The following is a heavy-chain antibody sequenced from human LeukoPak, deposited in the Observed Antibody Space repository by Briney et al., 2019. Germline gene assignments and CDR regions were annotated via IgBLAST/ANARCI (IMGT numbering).Heavy chain of an antibody. Sequence: GGSLRLSCAASGFIFSQYSINWVRQAPGKGLEWVAVISYDGSNKYYADSVKGRFTISRDNSKNTLYLQMNSLRAEDTAVYYCAVWFGELLGYFDYWGQGTLVTVSS. J-gene: IGHJ4*02. CDR3: AVWFGELLGYFDY. V-gene: IGHV3-30-3*01. CDR2: ISYDGSNK. CDR1: GFIFSQYS. D-gene: IGHD3-10*01.